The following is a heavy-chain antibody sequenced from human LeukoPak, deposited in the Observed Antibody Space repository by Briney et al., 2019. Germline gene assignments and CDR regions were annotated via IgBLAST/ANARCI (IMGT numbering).Heavy chain of an antibody. CDR1: GYTFTSYD. V-gene: IGHV1-8*01. D-gene: IGHD6-19*01. J-gene: IGHJ3*02. CDR3: ARGGGLSSGWFHDAFDI. CDR2: MNPNSGNT. Sequence: ASVKVSCKASGYTFTSYDINWVRQATGQGLEWMGWMNPNSGNTGYAQKFQGGVTMTRNTSISTAYMELSSLRSEDTAVYYCARGGGLSSGWFHDAFDIWGQGTMVTVSS.